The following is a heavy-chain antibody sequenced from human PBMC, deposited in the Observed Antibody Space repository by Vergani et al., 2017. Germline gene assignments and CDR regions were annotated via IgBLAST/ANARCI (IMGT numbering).Heavy chain of an antibody. CDR3: AAPKYPRDTAMARIDY. V-gene: IGHV3-21*01. D-gene: IGHD5-18*01. CDR1: GFTFSSYS. CDR2: ISSSSSYI. Sequence: EVQLVESGGGLVKPGGSLRLSCAASGFTFSSYSMNWVRQAPGKGLEWVSSISSSSSYIYYADSVKGRFTISRDNAKNSLYLQMNSLRAEDTAVYYCAAPKYPRDTAMARIDYWGQGTLVTVSS. J-gene: IGHJ4*02.